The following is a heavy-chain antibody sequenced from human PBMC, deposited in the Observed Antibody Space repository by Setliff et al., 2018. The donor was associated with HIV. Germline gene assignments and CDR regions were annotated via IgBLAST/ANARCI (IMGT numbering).Heavy chain of an antibody. CDR3: VRQGHWYIPWYFDY. V-gene: IGHV4-30-4*01. CDR1: YATLSTADYY. D-gene: IGHD1-20*01. CDR2: VSYTGTT. J-gene: IGHJ4*02. Sequence: SETLSLTCTASYATLSTADYYWTWIRQPPGKGLEWIGFVSYTGTTRYSPSLRSRISISIDASKNKFSLQLSSVTAADTAVYYCVRQGHWYIPWYFDYWGQGALVTVSS.